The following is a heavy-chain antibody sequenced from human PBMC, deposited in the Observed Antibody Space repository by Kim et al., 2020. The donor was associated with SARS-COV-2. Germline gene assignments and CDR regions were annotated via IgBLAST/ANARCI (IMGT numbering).Heavy chain of an antibody. J-gene: IGHJ3*02. CDR3: ARWGEIEHVYRLTAFDI. D-gene: IGHD3-16*02. Sequence: LMRRVTMSVDTSKNQFSLKLTSVTAADTAVYYCARWGEIEHVYRLTAFDIWGQGTMVTVSS. V-gene: IGHV4-59*10.